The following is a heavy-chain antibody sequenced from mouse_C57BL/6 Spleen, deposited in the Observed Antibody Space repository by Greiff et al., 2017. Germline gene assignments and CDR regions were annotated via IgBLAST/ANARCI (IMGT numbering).Heavy chain of an antibody. Sequence: EVQLQQSGPELVKPGASVKISCKASGYTFTDYYMNWVKQSHGKSLEWIGDINPNNGGTSYNQKFKGKATLTVDKSSSTAYMELRSLTSEDSAVYYCARWAYDYDEAYWGQGTLVTVSA. J-gene: IGHJ3*01. D-gene: IGHD2-4*01. CDR2: INPNNGGT. CDR3: ARWAYDYDEAY. V-gene: IGHV1-26*01. CDR1: GYTFTDYY.